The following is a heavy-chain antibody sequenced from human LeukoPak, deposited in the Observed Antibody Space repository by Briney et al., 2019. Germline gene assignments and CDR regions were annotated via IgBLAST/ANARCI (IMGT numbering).Heavy chain of an antibody. D-gene: IGHD3-10*01. J-gene: IGHJ4*02. CDR1: GYTFTGYY. Sequence: ASVKVSCKASGYTFTGYYMHWVRQAPGQGLEWMGRINPNSGGTKYAQKFQGRVTITRDTSVSTAYMELSRLRSDDTAVYCCASFSYYYGSGSYHRPPFDYWGQGTLVSVSS. V-gene: IGHV1-2*06. CDR3: ASFSYYYGSGSYHRPPFDY. CDR2: INPNSGGT.